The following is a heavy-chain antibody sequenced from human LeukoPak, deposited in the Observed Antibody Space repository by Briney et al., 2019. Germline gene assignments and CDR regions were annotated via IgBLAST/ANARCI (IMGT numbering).Heavy chain of an antibody. CDR2: IRYDGSNK. D-gene: IGHD5-24*01. Sequence: GGSLRLSCAASGFTFSSYGMHWVRQAPGKGLEWVAFIRYDGSNKYYADSVKGRFTISRDNSKKTLYLQMNSLRAEDTAVYYCASSIDGSRHRRFDYWGQGTLVTVPS. V-gene: IGHV3-30*02. CDR3: ASSIDGSRHRRFDY. CDR1: GFTFSSYG. J-gene: IGHJ4*02.